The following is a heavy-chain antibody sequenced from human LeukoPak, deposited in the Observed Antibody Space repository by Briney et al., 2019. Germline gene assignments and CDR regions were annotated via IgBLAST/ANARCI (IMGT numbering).Heavy chain of an antibody. Sequence: GGSLRLSCAASGFTFDDYAMHWVRQAPGKGLEWVSGISWNSGSIGYADSVKGRFTISRDNAKNTLYLQMNSLRAEDTAVYYCARDPGDSGSYYGLRWGQGTLVTVSS. D-gene: IGHD1-26*01. J-gene: IGHJ4*02. CDR3: ARDPGDSGSYYGLR. CDR1: GFTFDDYA. CDR2: ISWNSGSI. V-gene: IGHV3-9*01.